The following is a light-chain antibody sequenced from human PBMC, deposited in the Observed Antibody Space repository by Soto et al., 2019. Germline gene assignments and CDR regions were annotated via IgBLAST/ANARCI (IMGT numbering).Light chain of an antibody. V-gene: IGKV1-12*01. Sequence: DLQMTQSPSSVSASVGDRVTITCRASQDINNWLAWYQQKPGKAPKLMIYAASTLQSGVQSRFSGSGSGTDFTLAISRLQPEDFATYSCQQANSFQLTFGGGTRVEIK. CDR3: QQANSFQLT. J-gene: IGKJ4*01. CDR1: QDINNW. CDR2: AAS.